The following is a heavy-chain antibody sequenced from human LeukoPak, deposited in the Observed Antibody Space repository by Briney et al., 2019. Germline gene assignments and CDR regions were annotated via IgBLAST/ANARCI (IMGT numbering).Heavy chain of an antibody. CDR2: IYYSGST. CDR3: ARLSLLWFGELGGYFDY. J-gene: IGHJ4*02. CDR1: GGSISSYY. V-gene: IGHV4-39*01. D-gene: IGHD3-10*01. Sequence: SETLSLTCTVSGGSISSYYWGWIRQPPGKGLEWIGSIYYSGSTYYNPSLKSRVTISVDTSKNQFSLKLSSVTAADTAVYYCARLSLLWFGELGGYFDYWGQGTLVTVSS.